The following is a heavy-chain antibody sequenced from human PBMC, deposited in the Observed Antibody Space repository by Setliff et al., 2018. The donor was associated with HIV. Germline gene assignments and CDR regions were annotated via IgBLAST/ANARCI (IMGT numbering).Heavy chain of an antibody. CDR1: GGSIRSNW. D-gene: IGHD3-22*01. J-gene: IGHJ4*02. V-gene: IGHV4-4*02. CDR3: GGNGYYSIDY. CDR2: IYHSGST. Sequence: SLTCAVSGGSIRSNWWSWVRQSPGKGLEWIGEIYHSGSTHYNPSLQSRVTISVDKSKSQFSLKLNSVTAADTAVYYCGGNGYYSIDYWGQGTLVTVSS.